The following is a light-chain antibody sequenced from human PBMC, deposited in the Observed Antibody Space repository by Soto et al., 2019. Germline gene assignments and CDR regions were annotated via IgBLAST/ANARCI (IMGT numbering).Light chain of an antibody. CDR2: DNS. V-gene: IGLV1-51*01. J-gene: IGLJ2*01. CDR1: SSNIGNNY. Sequence: QSMLTQPPSVSAAPGQKVTISCSGSSSNIGNNYVSWYQHLPGTAPKLLISDNSERPSGIPDRFSGSKSGTSATLAITGLQTGDEVDYFCGTWDSSLSAVVFGEGTKLTVL. CDR3: GTWDSSLSAVV.